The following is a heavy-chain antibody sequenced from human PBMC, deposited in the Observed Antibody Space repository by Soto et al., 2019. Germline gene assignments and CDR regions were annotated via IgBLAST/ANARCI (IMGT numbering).Heavy chain of an antibody. V-gene: IGHV1-2*02. D-gene: IGHD6-13*01. CDR1: GYTFTGYY. Sequence: QVQLVQSGAEVKKPGASVKVSCKASGYTFTGYYMHWVRQAPGQGLEWMGWINPNSGGTNYAQKFQGRVTMTRDTSINTGYMELGRLISHDTPVYYCARSYSSCYFYYFYYWSQGTLVTFSS. J-gene: IGHJ4*01. CDR3: ARSYSSCYFYYFYY. CDR2: INPNSGGT.